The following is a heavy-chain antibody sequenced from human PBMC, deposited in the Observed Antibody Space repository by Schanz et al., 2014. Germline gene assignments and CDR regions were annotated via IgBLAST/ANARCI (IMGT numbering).Heavy chain of an antibody. Sequence: QVPLVQSGAELKKPGSSVKVSCKASGGTFSRYEITWVRQAPGQGLEWMGKIMPILENPNYAQKFQGRVTMTADKSPSTVYMELSSLRSEDAAVYYCATIGASTWFDSWGQGTLVTVSS. CDR3: ATIGASTWFDS. CDR2: IMPILENP. D-gene: IGHD2-15*01. V-gene: IGHV1-69*04. J-gene: IGHJ5*01. CDR1: GGTFSRYE.